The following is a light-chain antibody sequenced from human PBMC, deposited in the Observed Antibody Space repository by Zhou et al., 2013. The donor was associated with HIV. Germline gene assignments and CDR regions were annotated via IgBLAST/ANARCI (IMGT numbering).Light chain of an antibody. V-gene: IGKV1-5*03. Sequence: DIQMTQSPSTLSASVGDTVTITCRASQNVGYWLAWYQQKPGQVPKLLIYLASSLHPGVPSRFSGSGSGTEFTLTISSLQPEDFATYYCLQHNSYPWTFGQGTKVEI. CDR3: LQHNSYPWT. J-gene: IGKJ1*01. CDR2: LAS. CDR1: QNVGYW.